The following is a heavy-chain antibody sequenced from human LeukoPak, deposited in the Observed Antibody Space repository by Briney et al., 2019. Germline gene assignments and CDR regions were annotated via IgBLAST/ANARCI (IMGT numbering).Heavy chain of an antibody. CDR1: EFSVGINY. V-gene: IGHV3-66*01. CDR3: AKDARRTFGLSSGLYRGSYYFDY. J-gene: IGHJ4*02. CDR2: ISSGGST. D-gene: IGHD6-19*01. Sequence: GRSQRLSCAASEFSVGINYMTWVRQAAGEGLKWVSLISSGGSTYYADSLKGRFTISRDNSKNTLFLQMTSLRPEDTAVYYCAKDARRTFGLSSGLYRGSYYFDYWGQGTLVTVS.